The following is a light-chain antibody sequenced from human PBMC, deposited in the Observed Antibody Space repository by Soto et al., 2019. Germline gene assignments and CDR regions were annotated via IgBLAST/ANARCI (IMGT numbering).Light chain of an antibody. V-gene: IGKV1-39*01. Sequence: DIQMTHSPSSLSASVGDRVTITCRASQSISSSLNWYQQKQRKAPKXLIYAASSLQSGVPSRFSGSGSGTEFTITISGLLPEDFETYHGQQLNTLPFTFGQGTRLEIK. CDR2: AAS. CDR1: QSISSS. J-gene: IGKJ5*01. CDR3: QQLNTLPFT.